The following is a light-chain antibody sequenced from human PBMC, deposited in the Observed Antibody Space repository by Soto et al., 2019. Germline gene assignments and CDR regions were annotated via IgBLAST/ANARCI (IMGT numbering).Light chain of an antibody. V-gene: IGKV3-15*01. CDR1: QSVGSS. J-gene: IGKJ1*01. Sequence: EIVMTQSPATLSVSPGERATLSCKASQSVGSSLAWYQQRPGQTPRLLIFNASTRASGIPTRFSGSGSGADFSLAISGLQSEDFEVYYCQQYNVWWTFGRGTKVE. CDR2: NAS. CDR3: QQYNVWWT.